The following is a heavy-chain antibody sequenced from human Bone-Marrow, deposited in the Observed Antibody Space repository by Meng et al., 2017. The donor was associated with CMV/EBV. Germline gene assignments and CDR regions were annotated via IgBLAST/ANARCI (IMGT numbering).Heavy chain of an antibody. CDR1: GYTFSDYY. Sequence: ASVKVSCKASGYTFSDYYMHWVRQAPGQGLEWMGWINPYSGGTNYAQKFRGRVTMTRDTSISTAYMELSRLRSDDTAVYYCARDPIFGVVPANWFDPWGQGTLVTVSS. D-gene: IGHD3-3*01. CDR3: ARDPIFGVVPANWFDP. V-gene: IGHV1-2*02. CDR2: INPYSGGT. J-gene: IGHJ5*02.